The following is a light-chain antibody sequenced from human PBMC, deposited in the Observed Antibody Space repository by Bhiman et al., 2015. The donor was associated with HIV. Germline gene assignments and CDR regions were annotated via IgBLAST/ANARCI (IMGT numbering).Light chain of an antibody. V-gene: IGLV1-51*02. CDR2: END. CDR3: GTWDNSLSGPYV. CDR1: SSTIGNNF. J-gene: IGLJ1*01. Sequence: QSVLTQPPSVSAAPGQKVTISCSGSSSTIGNNFVSWYQRLPGTAPKLLIFENDKRPSGIPDRFSGSKSGTSATLGITGLQTGDEADYYCGTWDNSLSGPYVFGTGTKVTV.